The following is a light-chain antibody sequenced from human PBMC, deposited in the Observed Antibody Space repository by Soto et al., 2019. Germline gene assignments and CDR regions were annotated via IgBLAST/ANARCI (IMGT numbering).Light chain of an antibody. V-gene: IGLV2-11*01. CDR1: SNY. CDR3: CSFAGSYTSYV. Sequence: QSALTQPRSVSGSPGQSVTISCTGTSNYVSWYQQDPGKAPNLIIYDVSKRPSGVPDRFSGSKSGNTASLTISGLQAEDEADYFCCSFAGSYTSYVFGTGTKVTVL. CDR2: DVS. J-gene: IGLJ1*01.